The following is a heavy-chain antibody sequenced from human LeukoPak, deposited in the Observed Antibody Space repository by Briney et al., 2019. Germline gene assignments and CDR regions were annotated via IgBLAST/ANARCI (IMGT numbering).Heavy chain of an antibody. CDR3: ARGSVIEWLAKMEFDP. Sequence: ASVKVSCKASGYTFTSYDINWVRQATGQGLEWMGWMNPNSGNTGYAQKFLGRVTMTRNTSISTAYMELSSLRSEDTAVYYCARGSVIEWLAKMEFDPWGQGTLVTVSS. D-gene: IGHD5-12*01. CDR1: GYTFTSYD. V-gene: IGHV1-8*01. CDR2: MNPNSGNT. J-gene: IGHJ5*02.